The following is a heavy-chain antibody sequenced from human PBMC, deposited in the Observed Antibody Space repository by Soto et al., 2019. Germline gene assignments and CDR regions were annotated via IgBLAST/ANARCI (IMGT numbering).Heavy chain of an antibody. CDR1: GGSITTGGYY. J-gene: IGHJ4*02. V-gene: IGHV4-31*03. CDR2: IYYSGST. Sequence: QGQLQESGPGLVKPSQTLSLTCTVSGGSITTGGYYWSWIRQHPGKGLEWIGCIYYSGSTYYNPSLESRVTISVDTPENQFSLKLSAVTAADTAVYYCARGPVGTPFRYFKSWGQGTLVNASS. D-gene: IGHD7-27*01. CDR3: ARGPVGTPFRYFKS.